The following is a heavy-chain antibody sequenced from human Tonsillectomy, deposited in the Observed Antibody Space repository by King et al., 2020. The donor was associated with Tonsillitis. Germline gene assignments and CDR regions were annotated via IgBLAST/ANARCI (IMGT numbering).Heavy chain of an antibody. CDR1: GYTFTSYD. D-gene: IGHD1-26*01. Sequence: QLVQSGAEVKKPGASVKVSCKASGYTFTSYDINWVRQATGQGLEWMGWMNPNSGNTGYAQKFQGRVTMTRNTSISTAYMELSSLRSEDTAVYYCARGVGATGVYYYYGMDVWGQGTPVTVSS. V-gene: IGHV1-8*02. CDR2: MNPNSGNT. CDR3: ARGVGATGVYYYYGMDV. J-gene: IGHJ6*02.